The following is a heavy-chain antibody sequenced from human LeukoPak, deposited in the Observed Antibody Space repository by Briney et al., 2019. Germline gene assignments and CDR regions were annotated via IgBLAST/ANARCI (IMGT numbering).Heavy chain of an antibody. J-gene: IGHJ4*02. CDR2: IFSRGSS. CDR3: ARASDSRGYYDLDY. V-gene: IGHV4-59*01. CDR1: GGSISNYY. D-gene: IGHD3-22*01. Sequence: SETLSLTCSVSGGSISNYYWSWIRQPPGKGLEWIGYIFSRGSSNYSPSLKSRVTISVDTSKNQFSLKLSSVTAADTAVYYCARASDSRGYYDLDYWGQGTLVTVSS.